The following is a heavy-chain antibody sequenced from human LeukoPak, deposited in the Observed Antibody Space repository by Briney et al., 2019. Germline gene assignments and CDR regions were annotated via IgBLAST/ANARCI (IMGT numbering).Heavy chain of an antibody. CDR3: ARDSEQQPAQSYYYGMDV. D-gene: IGHD6-13*01. CDR1: GYTFTSYY. Sequence: EASVKVSCKPSGYTFTSYYIHWVRQAPGQGLEWMGIINPSGGSTSYAQKFQGRVTMTRDTSTSTVYMELSSLRSEDTAVYYCARDSEQQPAQSYYYGMDVWGKGTTVTVSS. CDR2: INPSGGST. J-gene: IGHJ6*04. V-gene: IGHV1-46*01.